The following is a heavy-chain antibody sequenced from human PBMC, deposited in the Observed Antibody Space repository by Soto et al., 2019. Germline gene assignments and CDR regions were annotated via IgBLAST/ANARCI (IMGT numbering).Heavy chain of an antibody. CDR2: IAFDGSYK. Sequence: QVQLVESGGGVAQPGRSLRLSCAASGFTFSSHSMHWVRQAPGKGLEWVAVIAFDGSYKYYADSVKGRFTISRDNSKNTLYLQMNSLRAEDTAVYYCARGAGIIVAVTSFEYWGQGTLVTVSS. V-gene: IGHV3-30*04. D-gene: IGHD6-19*01. J-gene: IGHJ4*02. CDR3: ARGAGIIVAVTSFEY. CDR1: GFTFSSHS.